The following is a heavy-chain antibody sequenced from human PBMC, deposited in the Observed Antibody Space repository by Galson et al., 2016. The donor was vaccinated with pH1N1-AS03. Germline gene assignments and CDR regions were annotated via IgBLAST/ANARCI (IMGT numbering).Heavy chain of an antibody. Sequence: SLRLSCAASGFIFRNYGMHWVRQAPGKGLEWMAAVSNDGNNKWYADSVKGRFTISRDNSKNTLYLQVNSVRAEDTAVYYCARDALLSLPGGIDYWGQGTLVAVSS. J-gene: IGHJ4*02. CDR2: VSNDGNNK. CDR3: ARDALLSLPGGIDY. V-gene: IGHV3-30*19. D-gene: IGHD2/OR15-2a*01. CDR1: GFIFRNYG.